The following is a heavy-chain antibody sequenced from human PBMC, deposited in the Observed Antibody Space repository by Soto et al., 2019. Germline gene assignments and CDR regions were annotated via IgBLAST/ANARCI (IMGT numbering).Heavy chain of an antibody. J-gene: IGHJ6*02. CDR3: GSSRYDSNFYYYGTDV. CDR2: TIPILGIT. V-gene: IGHV1-69*02. D-gene: IGHD3-22*01. Sequence: QLVQSGAEVKKPGSSLKVSCKASGGTFSSHTISWVRLAPGQGLEWMGRTIPILGITNYAKNFQGRVTRTADKSTGTASMELSSLRSEDTAVYYCGSSRYDSNFYYYGTDVWGQGTTVTVSS. CDR1: GGTFSSHT.